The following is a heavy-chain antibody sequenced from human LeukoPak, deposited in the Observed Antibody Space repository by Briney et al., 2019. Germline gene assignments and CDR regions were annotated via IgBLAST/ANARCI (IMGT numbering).Heavy chain of an antibody. D-gene: IGHD5-12*01. CDR3: ARGEEWLRFEGGFDY. V-gene: IGHV4-59*01. CDR1: GGSISSYY. CDR2: IYYSGST. Sequence: SETLSLTCTVSGGSISSYYWSWIRQPPGKGLEWIGYIYYSGSTNYNPSLKSRVTKSVDTSKNQFSLKLSSVTAADTAVYYCARGEEWLRFEGGFDYWGQGTLVTVSS. J-gene: IGHJ4*02.